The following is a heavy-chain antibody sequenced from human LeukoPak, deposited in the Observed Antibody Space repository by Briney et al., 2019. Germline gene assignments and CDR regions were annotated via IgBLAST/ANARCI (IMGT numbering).Heavy chain of an antibody. J-gene: IGHJ3*02. Sequence: GGALRLSCAASGFTFSSYAMHWVRQAPGKGLEGVAVISYDGSNKYYADSVKGRFTISRDNSKNTLYLQMNSLRAEGTAVYYCAKVDYYDSSGYYVDAFDIWGEGRMVTVSS. D-gene: IGHD3-22*01. CDR1: GFTFSSYA. CDR2: ISYDGSNK. V-gene: IGHV3-30*04. CDR3: AKVDYYDSSGYYVDAFDI.